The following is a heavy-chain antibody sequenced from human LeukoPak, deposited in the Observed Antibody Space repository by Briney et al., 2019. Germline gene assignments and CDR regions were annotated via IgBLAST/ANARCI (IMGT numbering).Heavy chain of an antibody. CDR2: ISGSGGST. CDR1: GFTFSSYA. J-gene: IGHJ6*02. D-gene: IGHD3-3*01. Sequence: GGSLRLSCAASGFTFSSYAMSWVRQAPGKGLEWVSAISGSGGSTYYADSVKGRFTISRDNSKNTLYLQMNSLRAEDTAVYYCAKDYDFWSGYLPSRVGYYYYGMDVWGQGTTVTVSS. CDR3: AKDYDFWSGYLPSRVGYYYYGMDV. V-gene: IGHV3-23*01.